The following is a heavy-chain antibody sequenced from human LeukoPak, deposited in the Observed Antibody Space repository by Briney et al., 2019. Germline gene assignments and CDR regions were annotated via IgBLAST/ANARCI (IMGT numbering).Heavy chain of an antibody. D-gene: IGHD6-13*01. CDR1: GGSISSYNW. Sequence: SETLSLTCVVSGGSISSYNWWSWVRQPPGKGLEWIGEIYHSGSTNYNPSLKSRVAISLDKSKNQFSLKLSSVTAADTAVYYCATTAAAGTRLAWFDPWGQGTLVTVSS. V-gene: IGHV4-4*02. J-gene: IGHJ5*02. CDR3: ATTAAAGTRLAWFDP. CDR2: IYHSGST.